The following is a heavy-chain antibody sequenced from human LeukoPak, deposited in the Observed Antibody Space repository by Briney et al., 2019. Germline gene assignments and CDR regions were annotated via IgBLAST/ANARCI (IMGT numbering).Heavy chain of an antibody. V-gene: IGHV4-31*03. CDR3: ARDRGGATEFDY. CDR2: IYYSGST. CDR1: GGSISSGGYY. D-gene: IGHD1-26*01. Sequence: TLSLTCTVSGGSISSGGYYWSWIRQHPGEGLEWIGYIYYSGSTYYNPSLESRVTMSVDTSKNQFSLKLSSVTAADTAVYYCARDRGGATEFDYWGQGTLVTVSS. J-gene: IGHJ4*02.